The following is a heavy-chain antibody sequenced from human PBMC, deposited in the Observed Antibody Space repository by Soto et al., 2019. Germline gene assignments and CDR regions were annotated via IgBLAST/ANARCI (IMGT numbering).Heavy chain of an antibody. CDR1: GYTFTSYY. D-gene: IGHD1-7*01. CDR3: ARGGPTGTTTIEYYYYGMDV. J-gene: IGHJ6*02. Sequence: GSSVKVSCKASGYTFTSYYMHWVRQAPGQGLEWMGIINPSGGSTSYAQKFQGRVTMTRDTSTSTVYMELSSLRSEDTAVYYCARGGPTGTTTIEYYYYGMDVWGQGTTVTVSS. V-gene: IGHV1-46*01. CDR2: INPSGGST.